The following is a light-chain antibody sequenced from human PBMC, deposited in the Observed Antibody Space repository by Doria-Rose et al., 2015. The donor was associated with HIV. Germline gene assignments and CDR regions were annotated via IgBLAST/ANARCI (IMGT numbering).Light chain of an antibody. V-gene: IGLV2-14*01. CDR3: ISYTTSSKL. Sequence: QSVLIQPASVSGSPGQSITISCTGTSSDVGLYNHVSWYQQRPGKAPKLVIFEVSNRPSGASDRFSGSKSGSTASLTISGLQAEGEADYYCISYTTSSKLFGGGTKLTVL. CDR2: EVS. J-gene: IGLJ2*01. CDR1: SSDVGLYNH.